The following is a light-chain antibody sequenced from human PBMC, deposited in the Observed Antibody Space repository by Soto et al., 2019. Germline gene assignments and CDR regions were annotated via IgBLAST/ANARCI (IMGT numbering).Light chain of an antibody. CDR2: DAS. CDR3: QQSNSYRWT. CDR1: QSISSW. J-gene: IGKJ1*01. Sequence: DIQMTQSPSTLSASVGDRVTITCRASQSISSWLAWYQQKPGKAPKLLIYDASSLESGVPSRFSGSGSGTEFTLTISSLQPDDSATYYCQQSNSYRWTFGQGTKVEIK. V-gene: IGKV1-5*01.